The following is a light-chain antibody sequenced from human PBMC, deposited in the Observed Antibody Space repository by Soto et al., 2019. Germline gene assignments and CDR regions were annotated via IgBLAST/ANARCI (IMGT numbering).Light chain of an antibody. CDR3: SSYTSSSTYG. CDR1: SSDVGGYNY. CDR2: DVS. J-gene: IGLJ1*01. V-gene: IGLV2-14*01. Sequence: HSALTQPASVSETPGQSLTISCTGTSSDVGGYNYVSWYQQHPGKAPKLMIYDVSNRPSGVSNRFSGSKSGNTASLTISGLQAEDEADYYCSSYTSSSTYGFGTGNKVTVL.